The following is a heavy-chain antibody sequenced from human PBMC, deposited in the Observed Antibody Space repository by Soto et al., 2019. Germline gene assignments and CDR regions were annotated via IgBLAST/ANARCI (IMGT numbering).Heavy chain of an antibody. V-gene: IGHV3-15*01. J-gene: IGHJ6*02. D-gene: IGHD3-3*01. CDR3: TTVRGFWSGYDYYYYGMDV. Sequence: GGSLRLSCAASGFTFSNAWMSWVRQAPGKGLEWVGRIKSKTDGGTTDYAAPVKGRFTISRDDSKNTLYLQMNSLKTEDTAVYYCTTVRGFWSGYDYYYYGMDVWGQGTTVTVSS. CDR2: IKSKTDGGTT. CDR1: GFTFSNAW.